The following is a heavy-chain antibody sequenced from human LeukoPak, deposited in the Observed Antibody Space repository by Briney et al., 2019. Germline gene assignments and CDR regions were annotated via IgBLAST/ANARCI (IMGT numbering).Heavy chain of an antibody. Sequence: GASVKVSCKASGYTFTSYGISWVRQAPGQGLEWMGWISAYNGNTNYAQKLQGRVTMTTDTSTSTAYMELRSLRSDDTAVYYCARVDLDNSSWYIGPKYYYYGMDVWGQGTTVTVSS. V-gene: IGHV1-18*01. CDR3: ARVDLDNSSWYIGPKYYYYGMDV. CDR2: ISAYNGNT. CDR1: GYTFTSYG. D-gene: IGHD6-13*01. J-gene: IGHJ6*02.